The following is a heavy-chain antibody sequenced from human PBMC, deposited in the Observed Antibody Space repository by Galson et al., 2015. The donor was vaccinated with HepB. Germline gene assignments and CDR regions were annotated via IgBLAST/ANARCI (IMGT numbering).Heavy chain of an antibody. V-gene: IGHV3-48*03. CDR1: GFTFRNYK. CDR2: ISGSASTI. J-gene: IGHJ3*02. D-gene: IGHD4-17*01. Sequence: SLRLSCAASGFTFRNYKMNWVRQTPGKGLEWVSYISGSASTIYYADSVQGRFTISRDNAKNSVHLQMNNLRAEDTAIYYCAREPQRPGIDYDDYLLAAFDMWGQGTMVTVSS. CDR3: AREPQRPGIDYDDYLLAAFDM.